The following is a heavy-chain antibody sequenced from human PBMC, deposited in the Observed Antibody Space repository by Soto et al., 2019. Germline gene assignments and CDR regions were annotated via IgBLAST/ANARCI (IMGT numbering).Heavy chain of an antibody. J-gene: IGHJ4*02. CDR1: GGSISSYY. CDR2: IYYSGST. D-gene: IGHD3-22*01. V-gene: IGHV4-59*04. CDR3: ARHYYDTLGY. Sequence: SETLSLTCTVSGGSISSYYWSWIRQPPGKGLEWIGYIYYSGSTYYNPSLKSRVTISVDTSKNQFSLKLSSVTAADTAVYYCARHYYDTLGYWGQGTLVTVSS.